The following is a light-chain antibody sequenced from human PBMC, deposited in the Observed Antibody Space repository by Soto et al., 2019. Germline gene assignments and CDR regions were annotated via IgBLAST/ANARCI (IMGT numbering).Light chain of an antibody. Sequence: QSALTQPASVSGSPGQSITISCTGTGTDVGGYIYVSWYQQHPGKAPKLMIYDVSNLPSGVSNRFSGSKSGNTASLTISGLQAEDEADYYCSSYTGSSSLDVFGTGTKLTVL. J-gene: IGLJ1*01. CDR3: SSYTGSSSLDV. CDR1: GTDVGGYIY. CDR2: DVS. V-gene: IGLV2-14*01.